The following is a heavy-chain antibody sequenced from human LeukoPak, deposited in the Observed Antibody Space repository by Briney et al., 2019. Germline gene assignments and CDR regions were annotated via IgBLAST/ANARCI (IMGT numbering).Heavy chain of an antibody. D-gene: IGHD2-15*01. Sequence: SGGSLRLSCAASGFTFSSYAMSWVRQAPGRGLEWVSAISGSGGSTYYADSVKGRFTISRDNSKNTLYLQMDSLRAEDTAVYYCAKDLRSAWYFDYWGQGTLVTVSS. CDR1: GFTFSSYA. V-gene: IGHV3-23*01. CDR2: ISGSGGST. CDR3: AKDLRSAWYFDY. J-gene: IGHJ4*02.